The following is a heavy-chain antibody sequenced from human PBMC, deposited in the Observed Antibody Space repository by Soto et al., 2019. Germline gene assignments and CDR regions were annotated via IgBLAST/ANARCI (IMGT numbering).Heavy chain of an antibody. CDR3: AREGVVAATIFSD. J-gene: IGHJ4*02. Sequence: SETLSLTCTVSCGSVSSGSYYWSWIRQPPGKGLEWIGYIYYSGSTNYNPSLKSRVTISVDTSKNQFSLKLSSVTAADTAVYYCAREGVVAATIFSDWGQGTLVTVSS. V-gene: IGHV4-61*01. D-gene: IGHD2-15*01. CDR2: IYYSGST. CDR1: CGSVSSGSYY.